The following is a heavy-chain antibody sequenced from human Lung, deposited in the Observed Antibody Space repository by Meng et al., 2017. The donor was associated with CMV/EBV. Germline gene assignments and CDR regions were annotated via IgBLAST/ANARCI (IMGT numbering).Heavy chain of an antibody. D-gene: IGHD6-19*01. CDR1: GGSSSSSNG. CDR2: IYHSGST. Sequence: VQLQGSGPGLVKPSGTLSLTCAVSGGSSSSSNGGSWVRQPPGKGLEWIGEIYHSGSTNYNPSLKSRVTISVDKSKNQFSLKLSSVTAADTAVYYCASFPPPGKQWLVADYWGQGTLVTVSS. CDR3: ASFPPPGKQWLVADY. V-gene: IGHV4-4*02. J-gene: IGHJ4*02.